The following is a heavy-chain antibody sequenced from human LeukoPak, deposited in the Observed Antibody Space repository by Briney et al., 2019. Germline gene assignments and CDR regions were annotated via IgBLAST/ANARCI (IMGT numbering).Heavy chain of an antibody. J-gene: IGHJ4*02. CDR3: ARVRGYYDSSGPRVY. V-gene: IGHV1-18*01. CDR2: ISAYNGNT. Sequence: ASVKVPCKASGYTFTSYGISWVRQAPGQGLEWMGWISAYNGNTNYAQKLQGRVTMTTDTSTSTAYMELRSLRSDDTAVYYCARVRGYYDSSGPRVYWGQGTLVTVSS. CDR1: GYTFTSYG. D-gene: IGHD3-22*01.